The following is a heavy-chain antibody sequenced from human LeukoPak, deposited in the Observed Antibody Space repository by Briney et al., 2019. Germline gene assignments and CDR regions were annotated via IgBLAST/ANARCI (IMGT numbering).Heavy chain of an antibody. Sequence: GRSLRLSCAASGFTFSSYGMHWVRQAPGKGLEWVAVIWYDGSNKYYADSVKGRFTISRDNSKHTLYLQMNSLRAEDTAVYYCARGYGSGNDFDYWGQGTLVTVSS. CDR1: GFTFSSYG. V-gene: IGHV3-33*01. CDR2: IWYDGSNK. D-gene: IGHD3-10*01. J-gene: IGHJ4*02. CDR3: ARGYGSGNDFDY.